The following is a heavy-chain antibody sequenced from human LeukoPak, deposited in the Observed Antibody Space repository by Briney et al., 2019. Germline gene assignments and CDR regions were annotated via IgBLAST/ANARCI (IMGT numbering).Heavy chain of an antibody. D-gene: IGHD3-10*02. CDR3: AELGITMIGGV. V-gene: IGHV3-11*04. CDR2: ISSSGSTI. CDR1: GFTFSDYY. J-gene: IGHJ6*04. Sequence: GGSQRLSCAASGFTFSDYYMSWIRPAQGQGLEWVSYISSSGSTIYDEDSVKGRFTISRDNAKNSLYLQMNSLRAEDTAVYYCAELGITMIGGVWGKGTTVTISS.